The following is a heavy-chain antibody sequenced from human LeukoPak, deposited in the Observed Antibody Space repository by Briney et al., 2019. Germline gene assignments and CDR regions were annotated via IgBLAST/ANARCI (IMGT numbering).Heavy chain of an antibody. V-gene: IGHV4-34*01. CDR1: GGSFSGYY. D-gene: IGHD3-22*01. J-gene: IGHJ4*02. Sequence: SETLSLTCAVYGGSFSGYYWSWIRQPPGKGLEWIGEINHSGSTNYNPSLKSRVTKSVDTSKNQFSLKLSSVTAADTAVYYCARGDYYDSSGYPSHFDYWGQGTLVTVSS. CDR2: INHSGST. CDR3: ARGDYYDSSGYPSHFDY.